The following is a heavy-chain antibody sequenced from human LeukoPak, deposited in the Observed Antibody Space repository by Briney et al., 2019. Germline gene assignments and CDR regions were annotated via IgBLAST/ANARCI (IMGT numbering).Heavy chain of an antibody. D-gene: IGHD6-19*01. CDR2: IYSGGRT. CDR1: GFIVSSNY. Sequence: GGSLRLSCAASGFIVSSNYMSWVRQAPGKGLEWVSVIYSGGRTYYAASVKGRFTISRDDSKNTLFLQMNSLSAEDTAVYYCARHSSGWYYNWFDPWGQGTLVTVSS. V-gene: IGHV3-66*04. CDR3: ARHSSGWYYNWFDP. J-gene: IGHJ5*02.